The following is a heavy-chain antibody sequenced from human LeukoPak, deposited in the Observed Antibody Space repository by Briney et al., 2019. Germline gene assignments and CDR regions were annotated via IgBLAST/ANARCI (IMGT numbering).Heavy chain of an antibody. J-gene: IGHJ4*02. CDR1: GFTFNSYG. CDR3: ARDVRIYYYDSSPDY. V-gene: IGHV3-30*02. CDR2: IGHDGNNK. D-gene: IGHD3-22*01. Sequence: PGGSLRLSCAASGFTFNSYGMHWVRQAPGKGLEWVAYIGHDGNNKYYADSVKGRFTISRDSSKNTLYLQMNGLRAEDTAVYYCARDVRIYYYDSSPDYWGQGTLVTVSS.